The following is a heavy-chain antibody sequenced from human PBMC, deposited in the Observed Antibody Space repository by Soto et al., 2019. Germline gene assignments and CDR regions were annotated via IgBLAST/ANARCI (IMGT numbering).Heavy chain of an antibody. D-gene: IGHD6-6*01. CDR2: LSRGGGTT. J-gene: IGHJ3*01. CDR3: AKDGQYRTDGFDV. Sequence: EAQLLESGGDWAQPGGSLRLSCAASGFTFSSHGMSWVRQAPGKGLEWMAGLSRGGGTTYYADSVKGRFTISRDNSKNNLDLIMNSLKVEDTALYYCAKDGQYRTDGFDVWGQGTMVTVSS. V-gene: IGHV3-23*01. CDR1: GFTFSSHG.